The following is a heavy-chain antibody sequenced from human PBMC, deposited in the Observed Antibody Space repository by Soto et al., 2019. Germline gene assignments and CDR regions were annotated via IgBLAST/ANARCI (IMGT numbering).Heavy chain of an antibody. D-gene: IGHD3-16*02. CDR1: GLTFSSYA. CDR3: AREAMITFGGVIVPPLY. Sequence: GGSLRLSCAASGLTFSSYAMHWVRQAPGKGLEWVAVISYDGSNKYYADSVKGRFTISRDNSKNTLYLQMNSLRAEDTAVYYCAREAMITFGGVIVPPLYWGQGTLVTVSS. J-gene: IGHJ4*02. CDR2: ISYDGSNK. V-gene: IGHV3-30-3*01.